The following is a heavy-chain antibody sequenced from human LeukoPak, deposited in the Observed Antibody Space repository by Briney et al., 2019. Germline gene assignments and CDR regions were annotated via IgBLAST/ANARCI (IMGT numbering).Heavy chain of an antibody. CDR1: GYTFSSYD. CDR2: MNPYTGNS. D-gene: IGHD3-22*01. V-gene: IGHV1-8*01. J-gene: IGHJ4*02. CDR3: ARLSQTPAYYDTSVYYYLGY. Sequence: ASVKVSCKGSGYTFSSYDINWVRQATGQGLGWMGWMNPYTGNSGYAQKFQGRVTMTRDTSISTAYMELSSLRSEDTAVYYCARLSQTPAYYDTSVYYYLGYWGQGTLVTVSS.